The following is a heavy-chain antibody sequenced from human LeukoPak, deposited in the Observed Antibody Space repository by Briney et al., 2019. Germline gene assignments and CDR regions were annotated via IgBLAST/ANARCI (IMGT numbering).Heavy chain of an antibody. CDR3: TKDHGSYGSGSHLFDY. CDR2: VSGSGVST. D-gene: IGHD3-10*01. Sequence: GGSLRLSCAASGFTFSSYAMNWVRQAPGKGLEWVASVSGSGVSTYYADSVKGRFTISRDNSRNTLYLQMNSLRAEDTAAYYCTKDHGSYGSGSHLFDYWGQGTLVTVSS. J-gene: IGHJ4*02. CDR1: GFTFSSYA. V-gene: IGHV3-23*01.